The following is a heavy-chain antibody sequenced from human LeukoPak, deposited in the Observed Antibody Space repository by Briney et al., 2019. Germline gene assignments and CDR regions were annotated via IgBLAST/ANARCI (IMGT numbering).Heavy chain of an antibody. CDR3: ARGRGATSPSGWFNFDY. J-gene: IGHJ4*02. V-gene: IGHV1-46*01. Sequence: ASVKVSCKASGYTFTSYYMHWVRQAPGQGLEWMGIINPSGGSTNYAQKFQGRVTITADESTSTAYMELSSLRSEDTAVYYCARGRGATSPSGWFNFDYWGQGTLVTVSS. CDR1: GYTFTSYY. D-gene: IGHD6-19*01. CDR2: INPSGGST.